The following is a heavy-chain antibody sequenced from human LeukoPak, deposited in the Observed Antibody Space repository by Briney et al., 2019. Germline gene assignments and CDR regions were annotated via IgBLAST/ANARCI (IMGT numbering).Heavy chain of an antibody. CDR1: GYSISSGYY. J-gene: IGHJ4*02. CDR3: AISGENGYDFILYAY. D-gene: IGHD5-12*01. V-gene: IGHV4-38-2*02. Sequence: SETLSLTCTVSGYSISSGYYWGWIRQPPGKGLEWIGSIYHSGSTNYNPSLRSRVTISVDTSKNQFSLRLSSVTAADTAVYYCAISGENGYDFILYAYWGQGTLVTVSS. CDR2: IYHSGST.